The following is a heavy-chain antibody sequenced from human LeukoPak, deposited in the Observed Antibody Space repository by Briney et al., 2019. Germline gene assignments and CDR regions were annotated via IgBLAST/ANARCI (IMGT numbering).Heavy chain of an antibody. CDR1: GFTFSGSA. Sequence: LVESGGGVVQPGRSLRLSCAASGFTFSGSAMHWVRQASGKGLEWVGRIRSKANSYATAYAASVKGRFTISRDDSKNTAYLQMNSLKTEDTAVYYCTRTSAYGDYGYWGQGTLVTVSS. D-gene: IGHD4-17*01. J-gene: IGHJ4*02. V-gene: IGHV3-73*01. CDR3: TRTSAYGDYGY. CDR2: IRSKANSYAT.